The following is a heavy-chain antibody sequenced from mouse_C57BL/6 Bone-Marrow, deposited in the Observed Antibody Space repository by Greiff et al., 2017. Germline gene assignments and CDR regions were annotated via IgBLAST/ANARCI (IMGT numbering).Heavy chain of an antibody. J-gene: IGHJ3*01. D-gene: IGHD3-3*01. CDR1: GYAFSSSW. Sequence: QVQLKQSGPELVKPGASVKISCKASGYAFSSSWMNWVKQRPGKGLEWIGRIYPGDGDTNYNGKFKGKATLTADKSSSTAYMQLSSLTSEDSAVYFCARLGGAWFAYWGQGTLVTVSA. CDR3: ARLGGAWFAY. CDR2: IYPGDGDT. V-gene: IGHV1-82*01.